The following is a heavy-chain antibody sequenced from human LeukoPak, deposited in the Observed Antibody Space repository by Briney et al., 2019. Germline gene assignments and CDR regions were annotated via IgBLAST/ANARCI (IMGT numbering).Heavy chain of an antibody. Sequence: NPSETLSLTCTVSGYSISSGYYWAWIRQPPGKGLEWTGSIDHSGSTYYNPSLRSRITISVDTSKNQFSLKLSSVTAADTAVYYCAATHSSGWLDFDYWGQGTLVTVSS. J-gene: IGHJ4*02. D-gene: IGHD6-19*01. V-gene: IGHV4-38-2*02. CDR3: AATHSSGWLDFDY. CDR1: GYSISSGYY. CDR2: IDHSGST.